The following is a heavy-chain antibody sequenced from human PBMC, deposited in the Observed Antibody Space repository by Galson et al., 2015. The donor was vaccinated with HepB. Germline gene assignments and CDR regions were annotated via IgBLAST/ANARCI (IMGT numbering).Heavy chain of an antibody. Sequence: SVKVSCKASGYTFTSYGISWVRQAPGQGLEWMGWISAYNGNTNYAQKLQGRVTMTTDTSTSTAYMELRSLRSDDTAVYYCARISSYYYDSSGYYPVDAFDIWGQGTMVTVSS. V-gene: IGHV1-18*04. D-gene: IGHD3-22*01. CDR2: ISAYNGNT. CDR1: GYTFTSYG. J-gene: IGHJ3*02. CDR3: ARISSYYYDSSGYYPVDAFDI.